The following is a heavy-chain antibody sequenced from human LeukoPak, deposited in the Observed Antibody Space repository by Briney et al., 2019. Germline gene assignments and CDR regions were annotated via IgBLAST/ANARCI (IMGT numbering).Heavy chain of an antibody. CDR2: IYYSGST. Sequence: SETLSLTCTVSGGSISSGGYYWSWIRQHPGKGLEWIGYIYYSGSTYYNPSLKSRVTISVDTSKNQFSLKLSSVTAADTAVYYCARRRGDYFDYWGQGTLVTVSS. J-gene: IGHJ4*02. V-gene: IGHV4-31*03. CDR3: ARRRGDYFDY. CDR1: GGSISSGGYY.